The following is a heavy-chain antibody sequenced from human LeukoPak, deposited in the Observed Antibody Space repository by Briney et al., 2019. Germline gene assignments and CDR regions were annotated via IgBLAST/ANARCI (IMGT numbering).Heavy chain of an antibody. CDR1: GFTFSSYW. Sequence: PGGSLRLSCAASGFTFSSYWMSWVRQAPGKGLEWVANIKDDGSEKYYVDSMKGRFTISRDNAKNSLYLQMNSLRAEDTAVYYCARMLVGEYCSSTSCPTNWGQGTLVTVSS. V-gene: IGHV3-7*01. D-gene: IGHD2-2*01. CDR3: ARMLVGEYCSSTSCPTN. J-gene: IGHJ4*02. CDR2: IKDDGSEK.